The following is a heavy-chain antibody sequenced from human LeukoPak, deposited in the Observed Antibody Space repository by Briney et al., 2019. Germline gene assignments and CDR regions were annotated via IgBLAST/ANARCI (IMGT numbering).Heavy chain of an antibody. CDR1: GYTFTGYY. CDR3: ARVVVGDDWFDP. D-gene: IGHD2-21*01. Sequence: ASVKVSCKASGYTFTGYYMHWVRQAPGQGREWMGWINPNSGGTNYAQKFQGRVTMTRDTSISTAYMELSRLRSDDTAVYYCARVVVGDDWFDPWGQGTLVTVSS. CDR2: INPNSGGT. J-gene: IGHJ5*02. V-gene: IGHV1-2*02.